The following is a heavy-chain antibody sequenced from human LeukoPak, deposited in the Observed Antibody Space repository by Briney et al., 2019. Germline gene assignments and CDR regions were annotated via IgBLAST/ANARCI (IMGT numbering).Heavy chain of an antibody. D-gene: IGHD6-13*01. J-gene: IGHJ4*02. Sequence: SETLSLTCAVYGGSFSGYYWSWIRQPPGKGLEWIGGINHSGSTNYNPSLKSRVTISVDTSKNQFSLKLSSVTAADTAVYYCARAAIAAAGTTRNFDYWGQGTLVTVSS. CDR3: ARAAIAAAGTTRNFDY. CDR1: GGSFSGYY. CDR2: INHSGST. V-gene: IGHV4-34*01.